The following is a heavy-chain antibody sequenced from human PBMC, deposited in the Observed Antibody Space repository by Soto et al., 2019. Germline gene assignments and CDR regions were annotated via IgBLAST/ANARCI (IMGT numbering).Heavy chain of an antibody. CDR1: GFTVSNNY. J-gene: IGHJ4*02. V-gene: IGHV3-66*01. CDR2: XXXGXXX. CDR3: XXXGTTVTTSLWY. D-gene: IGHD4-17*01. Sequence: EVQLVESGGGLVQPGGSLRLSCAASGFTVSNNYMCWVRQAPGKGLEWXXLXXXGXXXXXXXXXRGXFTIXXDXSRXXXXXXXXXXXXXXXXXXXXXXXGTTVTTSLWYWGQGTLVTVSS.